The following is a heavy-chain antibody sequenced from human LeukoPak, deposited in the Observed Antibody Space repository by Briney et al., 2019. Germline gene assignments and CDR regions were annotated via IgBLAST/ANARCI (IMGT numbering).Heavy chain of an antibody. J-gene: IGHJ3*02. V-gene: IGHV4-39*07. D-gene: IGHD3-10*01. Sequence: SETLSLTCSVSGDSITGYYWGWIRQPPGKGLEWIGNIYYTGNTYYNSSLKSRVTILDTSKNQFSLKVISMTAADTAAYYCTKSDGYGLTRICGRGTMVTVSS. CDR1: GDSITGYY. CDR2: IYYTGNT. CDR3: TKSDGYGLTRI.